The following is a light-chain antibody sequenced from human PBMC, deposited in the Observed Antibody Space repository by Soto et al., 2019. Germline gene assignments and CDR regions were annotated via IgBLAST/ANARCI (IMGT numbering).Light chain of an antibody. CDR2: DAS. CDR3: QQYGSSPIT. CDR1: QSVRSNY. J-gene: IGKJ5*01. V-gene: IGKV3-20*01. Sequence: EIVLTQSPGTLSLSPGERATLSCRASQSVRSNYLDWYQQKPGQAPRLLIYDASSRATGIPDRFSGSGSGTDFTLTISRLEPEDFAVYDCQQYGSSPITFGQGTRLEIK.